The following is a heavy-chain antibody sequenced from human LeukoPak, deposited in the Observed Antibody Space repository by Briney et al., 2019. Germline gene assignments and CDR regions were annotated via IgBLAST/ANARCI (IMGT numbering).Heavy chain of an antibody. CDR3: AKVRVESHYYYYMGV. CDR1: GFTFSRSA. D-gene: IGHD3-3*01. J-gene: IGHJ6*03. CDR2: IADNGAT. Sequence: GGSLRLSCAASGFTFSRSAMTWVRQAPGKGLEWVSGIADNGATYYADSVKGRFIISRDNSKNTLYLQMDSLRAEDTALYFCAKVRVESHYYYYMGVWGKGTTVAVSS. V-gene: IGHV3-23*01.